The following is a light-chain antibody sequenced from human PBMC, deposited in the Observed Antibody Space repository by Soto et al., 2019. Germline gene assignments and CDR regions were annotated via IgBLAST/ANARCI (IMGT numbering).Light chain of an antibody. CDR1: QGISSY. CDR3: QQYYSYPRT. V-gene: IGKV1-8*01. Sequence: AIRMTQSPSSLSASTGDRVTITCLASQGISSYLAWYQQKPGKAPKLLIYAASTLQSGVPSRFSGSGSGTDFTLTISCLQSEEFATYYCQQYYSYPRTFCQGTKVEIK. J-gene: IGKJ1*01. CDR2: AAS.